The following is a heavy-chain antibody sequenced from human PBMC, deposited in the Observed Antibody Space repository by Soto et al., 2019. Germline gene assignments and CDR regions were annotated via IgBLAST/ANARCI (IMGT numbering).Heavy chain of an antibody. CDR1: GFSLSNARMG. CDR3: ARIRGNDIYYDGMDV. D-gene: IGHD3-16*01. Sequence: QVTLKESGPVLVKPTETLTLTCTVSGFSLSNARMGVSWIRQHPGKALEWLAHIFSNDEKSYSTSLKSKLTISKDTSKSQVVLTMTNMDTVDTATYYCARIRGNDIYYDGMDVWGQWTTVTVSS. CDR2: IFSNDEK. J-gene: IGHJ6*02. V-gene: IGHV2-26*01.